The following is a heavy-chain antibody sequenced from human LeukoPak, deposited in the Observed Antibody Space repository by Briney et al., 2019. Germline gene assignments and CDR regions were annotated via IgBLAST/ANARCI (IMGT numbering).Heavy chain of an antibody. Sequence: PSETLSLTCAVSGDSISSGDYYWSWIRQPPGKGLEWIRYIYYSGSTYYNPSLKSRITISVDTSRNQFSLKLSSVTAADTAVYYCAREGGYYGDYFDYWGQGTLVTVSS. CDR1: GDSISSGDYY. D-gene: IGHD4-17*01. CDR2: IYYSGST. CDR3: AREGGYYGDYFDY. J-gene: IGHJ4*02. V-gene: IGHV4-30-4*01.